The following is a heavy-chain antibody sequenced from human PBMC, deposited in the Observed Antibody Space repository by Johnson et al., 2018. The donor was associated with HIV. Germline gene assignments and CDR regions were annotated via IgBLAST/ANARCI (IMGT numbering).Heavy chain of an antibody. V-gene: IGHV3-20*04. J-gene: IGHJ3*02. CDR2: INWNGGSI. Sequence: VQLVESGGGLVQPGGSLRLSCAASGFTFSSYAMSWVRQVPGKGLEWVSGINWNGGSIGYVDSVKGRFTVSRDNSKNSLYLQMNSLRAEDTALYYCARDQDWGYYDSAAFDIWGQGTMVTVSS. CDR3: ARDQDWGYYDSAAFDI. CDR1: GFTFSSYA. D-gene: IGHD3-22*01.